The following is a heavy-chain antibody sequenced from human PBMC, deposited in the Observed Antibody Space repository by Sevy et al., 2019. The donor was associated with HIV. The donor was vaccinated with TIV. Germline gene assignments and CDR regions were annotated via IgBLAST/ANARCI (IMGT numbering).Heavy chain of an antibody. J-gene: IGHJ6*03. CDR2: ISSSSSTI. D-gene: IGHD1-1*01. V-gene: IGHV3-48*02. CDR3: AREATGTTTDVLYYYYMDV. CDR1: GFTFSSYS. Sequence: GGSLRLSCAASGFTFSSYSMNWVRQAPGKGLEWVSYISSSSSTIYYADSVKGRFTISRDNAKNSLYLQMNSLRDEDTAVYYCAREATGTTTDVLYYYYMDVWGKGTTVTVSS.